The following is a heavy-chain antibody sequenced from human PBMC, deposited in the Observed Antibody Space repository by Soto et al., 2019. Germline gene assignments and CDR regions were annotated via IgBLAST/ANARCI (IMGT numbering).Heavy chain of an antibody. V-gene: IGHV1-46*01. Sequence: QMQLVQSGAEVKKPGASVKVSCKASGYTFTSYQMHWVRQAPGQGLEWMGIINPSGGMITYAPRFQGRVMMTRDTSTNTVYMELRRLRSEDTAVYYCARDGPPTTTGVGPSYTMDVWGQGTTVTVS. J-gene: IGHJ6*02. D-gene: IGHD3-3*01. CDR2: INPSGGMI. CDR3: ARDGPPTTTGVGPSYTMDV. CDR1: GYTFTSYQ.